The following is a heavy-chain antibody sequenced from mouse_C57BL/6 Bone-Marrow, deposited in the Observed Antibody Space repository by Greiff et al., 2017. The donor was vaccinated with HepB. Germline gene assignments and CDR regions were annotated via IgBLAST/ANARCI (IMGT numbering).Heavy chain of an antibody. Sequence: VQLQQSGAELVRPGASVKLSCTASGFNIKDDYMHWVKQRPEQGLEWIGWIDPENGDTEYASKFQGKATITADTSSNTAYLQLSSLTSEDTAVYYCTPFYGPWFAYWGQGTLVTVSA. CDR1: GFNIKDDY. CDR2: IDPENGDT. V-gene: IGHV14-4*01. D-gene: IGHD1-1*01. CDR3: TPFYGPWFAY. J-gene: IGHJ3*01.